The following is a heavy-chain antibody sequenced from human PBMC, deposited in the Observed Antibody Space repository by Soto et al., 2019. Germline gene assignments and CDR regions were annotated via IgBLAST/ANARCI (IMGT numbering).Heavy chain of an antibody. CDR3: ARGRRGYSSDY. D-gene: IGHD6-13*01. CDR2: INHSGST. Sequence: TSETLSLTCAVYGGSFSGYYWSWIRQPPGKGLEWIGEINHSGSTNYNPSIKSRVTISVDTSKNQFSLKLSSVTAADTAVYYCARGRRGYSSDYWGQGTLVTVSS. V-gene: IGHV4-34*01. J-gene: IGHJ4*02. CDR1: GGSFSGYY.